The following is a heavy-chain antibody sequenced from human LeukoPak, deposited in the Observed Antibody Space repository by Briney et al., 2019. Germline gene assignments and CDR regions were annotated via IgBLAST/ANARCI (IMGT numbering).Heavy chain of an antibody. V-gene: IGHV1-69*01. Sequence: ASVKVSCKASGGTFSSYAISWVRQAPGQGLEWMGGIIPIFGTANYAQKFQGRVTITADESTSTAYMELSSLRSEDTAVYYCGEGFVDTAMVASYYYCGMDVGGKGTTVTVSS. CDR1: GGTFSSYA. CDR2: IIPIFGTA. D-gene: IGHD5-18*01. J-gene: IGHJ6*04. CDR3: GEGFVDTAMVASYYYCGMDV.